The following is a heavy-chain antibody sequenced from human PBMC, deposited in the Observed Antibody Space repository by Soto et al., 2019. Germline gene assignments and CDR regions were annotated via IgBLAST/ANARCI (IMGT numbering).Heavy chain of an antibody. CDR1: GYSLSDLS. D-gene: IGHD2-2*01. V-gene: IGHV1-24*01. CDR2: LDAEDGET. CDR3: ATLPRTIERTPAAIWSFDS. Sequence: ASVKVSCKVSGYSLSDLSIHWVRQAPGKGLEWMGGLDAEDGETIYAQKLQGRGTMTEDTSTDTAYMELSSLTSEDTAMYYCATLPRTIERTPAAIWSFDSWGQGPLVTVSS. J-gene: IGHJ4*02.